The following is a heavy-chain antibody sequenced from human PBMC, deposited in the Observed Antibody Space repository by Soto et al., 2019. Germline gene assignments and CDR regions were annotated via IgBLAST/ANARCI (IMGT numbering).Heavy chain of an antibody. J-gene: IGHJ4*02. CDR1: GFTFSSYA. CDR2: ISGSGGST. V-gene: IGHV3-23*01. D-gene: IGHD6-19*01. Sequence: EVQLLESGGGLVQPGGSLRLSCAASGFTFSSYAMSWVRQAPGKGLEWVSAISGSGGSTYYADSVKGRFTISRDNSKNTLYLQMNSLRAEDTAVYYCAKHFYSVIPVAGPYYFDYWGQGTLVTLSS. CDR3: AKHFYSVIPVAGPYYFDY.